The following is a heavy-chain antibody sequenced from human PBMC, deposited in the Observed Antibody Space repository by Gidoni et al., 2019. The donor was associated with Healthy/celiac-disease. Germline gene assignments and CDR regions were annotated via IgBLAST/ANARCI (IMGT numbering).Heavy chain of an antibody. CDR3: ARGSRYCSGGSCYYYYYMDV. J-gene: IGHJ6*03. Sequence: QVQLVQSGAEVKKPGSSVKVSCKASGGTFSSYAISWVRQAPGQGLEWMGGIIPIFGTANYAQKFQGRVTITADKSTSTAYMELSSLRSEDTAVYYCARGSRYCSGGSCYYYYYMDVWGKGTTVTVSS. CDR1: GGTFSSYA. V-gene: IGHV1-69*06. D-gene: IGHD2-15*01. CDR2: IIPIFGTA.